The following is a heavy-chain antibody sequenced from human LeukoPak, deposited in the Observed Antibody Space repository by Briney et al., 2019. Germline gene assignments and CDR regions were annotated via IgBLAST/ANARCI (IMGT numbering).Heavy chain of an antibody. D-gene: IGHD3-3*01. J-gene: IGHJ4*02. V-gene: IGHV1-2*02. CDR3: ARDRLPYDFWSAWDY. Sequence: KPGASVKVSCKASGYTFTGYYMHWVQQAPGQGLEWMGWINPNSGGTNYAQKFQGRVTMTRDTSISTAYMELRSLRSDDTAVYYCARDRLPYDFWSAWDYWGQGTLVTVSS. CDR2: INPNSGGT. CDR1: GYTFTGYY.